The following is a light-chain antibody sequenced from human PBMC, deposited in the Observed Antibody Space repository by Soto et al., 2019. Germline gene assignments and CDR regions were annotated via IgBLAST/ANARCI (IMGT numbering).Light chain of an antibody. CDR3: QQYESYPYT. V-gene: IGKV1-5*01. CDR1: QSIQTW. CDR2: DAS. Sequence: DIQMTQSPSTLSASVGDRVTISCRASQSIQTWLAWYQQRPGKAPNLLIFDASDLASGVSSRFSGSGARADFTLTISRLQADDFATYYCQQYESYPYTFGRGTRLEIK. J-gene: IGKJ2*01.